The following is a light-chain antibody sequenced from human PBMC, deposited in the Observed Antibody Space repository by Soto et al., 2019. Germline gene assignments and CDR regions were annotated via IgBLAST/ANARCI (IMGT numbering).Light chain of an antibody. J-gene: IGLJ2*01. V-gene: IGLV2-14*01. CDR2: DVT. CDR1: SSDVGAYNY. CDR3: SSYTSSSTLGV. Sequence: QSALTQPASVSGSPGQSITISCTGTSSDVGAYNYVSWYQQHPGKAPKLMIYDVTYRPSGVSNRFSGSKSCDTASLTISGLQAEDEADYYCSSYTSSSTLGVFGGGTKVTVL.